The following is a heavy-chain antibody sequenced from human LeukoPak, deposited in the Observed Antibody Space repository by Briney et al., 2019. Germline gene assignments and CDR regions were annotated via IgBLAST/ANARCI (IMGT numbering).Heavy chain of an antibody. CDR1: GITFNRYA. J-gene: IGHJ2*01. D-gene: IGHD1-26*01. CDR2: ITDSGGGA. CDR3: ARRLNSVGGRDFDL. V-gene: IGHV3-23*01. Sequence: PGGSLRLSCAASGITFNRYAMSWVRQAPGKGLEWVSAITDSGGGAYYADSVKGRFTISRDNSKNTLYLQMNSLRVEDTAVYYCARRLNSVGGRDFDLWGRGTLVTVSS.